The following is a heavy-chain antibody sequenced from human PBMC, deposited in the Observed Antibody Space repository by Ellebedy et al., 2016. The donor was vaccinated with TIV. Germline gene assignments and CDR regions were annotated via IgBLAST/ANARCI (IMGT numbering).Heavy chain of an antibody. V-gene: IGHV4-59*08. CDR2: IYYSGST. J-gene: IGHJ6*02. CDR1: GGSISSYY. CDR3: ARYRSGIVVVPAHYGMDV. Sequence: SETLSLTXTVSGGSISSYYWSWIRQPPGKGLAWIGYIYYSGSTNYNPSLKSRVTISVDTSKNQFSLKLSSVTAADTAVYYCARYRSGIVVVPAHYGMDVWGHGTTVTVSS. D-gene: IGHD2-2*01.